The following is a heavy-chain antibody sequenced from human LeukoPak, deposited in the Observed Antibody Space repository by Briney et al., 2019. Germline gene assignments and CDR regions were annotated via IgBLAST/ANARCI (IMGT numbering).Heavy chain of an antibody. CDR1: GGSISSSNW. V-gene: IGHV4-4*02. J-gene: IGHJ6*03. D-gene: IGHD2-8*01. CDR2: IYHTGST. Sequence: SETLSLTCVVSGGSISSSNWWSWVRQPPGKGLEWIGEIYHTGSTNYNPSLKSRVTILADKSKNQFSLKLSSVTAADTAVYYCARVSRMVYAIPYYYYMDVWGKGTTVTVSS. CDR3: ARVSRMVYAIPYYYYMDV.